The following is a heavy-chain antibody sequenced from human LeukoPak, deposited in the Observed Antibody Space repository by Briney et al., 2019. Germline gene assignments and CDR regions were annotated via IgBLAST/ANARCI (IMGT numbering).Heavy chain of an antibody. CDR3: ARVGSGWFPVDY. V-gene: IGHV4-59*10. Sequence: SETLSLTCAVYGGSFSGYYWSWIRQPAGKGLEWIGRIYTSGSTNYNPSLKSRVTISVDTSKNQFSLKLSSVTAADTAVYYCARVGSGWFPVDYWGQGTLVTVSS. CDR2: IYTSGST. D-gene: IGHD6-19*01. J-gene: IGHJ4*02. CDR1: GGSFSGYY.